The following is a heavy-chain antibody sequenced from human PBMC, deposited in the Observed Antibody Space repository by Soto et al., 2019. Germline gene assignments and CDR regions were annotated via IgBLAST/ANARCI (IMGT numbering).Heavy chain of an antibody. J-gene: IGHJ6*03. Sequence: ASVKVSCKASGYTFTSYYMHWVRQAPGQGLEWMGIINPSGGSTSYAQKFQGRVTMTRDTSTSTVYMELSSLRSEDTAVYYCATHRPNIVATHYYYDYYMDVWGKGTTVIVSS. CDR2: INPSGGST. V-gene: IGHV1-46*03. CDR3: ATHRPNIVATHYYYDYYMDV. CDR1: GYTFTSYY. D-gene: IGHD5-12*01.